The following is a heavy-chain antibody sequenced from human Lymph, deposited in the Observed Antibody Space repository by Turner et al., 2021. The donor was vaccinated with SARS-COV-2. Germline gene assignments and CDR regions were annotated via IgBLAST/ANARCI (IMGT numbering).Heavy chain of an antibody. CDR3: ARVLPYGDYFDY. CDR2: IYSGGST. Sequence: EVQLVESGGGLIQPGGSLRLPCAASEFTVSSNYMSWGRQAPGKGLEWVSIIYSGGSTYYADSVKGRFTISRDNSKNTLYLQMNSLRAEDTAVYYCARVLPYGDYFDYWGQGTLVTVSS. V-gene: IGHV3-53*01. D-gene: IGHD4-17*01. J-gene: IGHJ4*02. CDR1: EFTVSSNY.